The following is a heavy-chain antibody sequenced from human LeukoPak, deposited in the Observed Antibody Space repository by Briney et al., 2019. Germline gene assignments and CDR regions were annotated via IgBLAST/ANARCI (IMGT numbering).Heavy chain of an antibody. D-gene: IGHD4-11*01. Sequence: SETLSLTCTVSGGSISSSSYYWGWIRQPPGKGLEWIGSIYYSGSTYYNPSLKSRLTISLDTSKNQFSLKLSSVTAADTAVYYCARNIMTTVTTPFDYWGQGTLVTVSS. CDR3: ARNIMTTVTTPFDY. CDR1: GGSISSSSYY. J-gene: IGHJ4*02. V-gene: IGHV4-39*07. CDR2: IYYSGST.